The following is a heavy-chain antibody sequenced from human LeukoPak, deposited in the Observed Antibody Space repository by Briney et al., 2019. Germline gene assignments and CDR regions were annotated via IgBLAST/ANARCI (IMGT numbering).Heavy chain of an antibody. CDR2: IKQDGSGT. V-gene: IGHV3-7*01. CDR3: ARNKRGDY. CDR1: GFTFSDYW. J-gene: IGHJ4*02. Sequence: QSGGSLRLSCAASGFTFSDYWMSWVHQAPGKGLEWVANIKQDGSGTYYVDSVKGRFTISRDNVKNSLYLQMNSLRAEDTAVYYCARNKRGDYWGQGTLVTVSS.